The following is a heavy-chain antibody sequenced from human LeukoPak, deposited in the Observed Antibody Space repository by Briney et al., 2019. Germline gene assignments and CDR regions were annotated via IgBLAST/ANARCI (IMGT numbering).Heavy chain of an antibody. CDR1: GFTFSTYS. Sequence: PGGSLRLSGAASGFTFSTYSMNWVRQAPGKGLEWVSSISGSSIYIYYADSVKGQFTISRDNAKNSLYLQMNSLRAEDTAVYYCARDPPYYDSSGYYYDYWGQGTLVTVSS. CDR3: ARDPPYYDSSGYYYDY. CDR2: ISGSSIYI. D-gene: IGHD3-22*01. J-gene: IGHJ4*02. V-gene: IGHV3-21*01.